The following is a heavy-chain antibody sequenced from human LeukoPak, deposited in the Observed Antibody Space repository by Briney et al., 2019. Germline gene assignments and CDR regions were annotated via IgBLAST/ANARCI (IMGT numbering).Heavy chain of an antibody. J-gene: IGHJ4*02. CDR3: ARGDYVCSSTSCAPYYFDY. CDR1: GYTFTGYY. V-gene: IGHV1-2*02. Sequence: GASVKVSCKASGYTFTGYYMHWVRQAPGQGLEWMGWINPNSGGTNYAQKFQGRVTMTRDTSISTAYMELSRLRSDDTAVYYCARGDYVCSSTSCAPYYFDYWGQGTLVTVSS. D-gene: IGHD2-2*01. CDR2: INPNSGGT.